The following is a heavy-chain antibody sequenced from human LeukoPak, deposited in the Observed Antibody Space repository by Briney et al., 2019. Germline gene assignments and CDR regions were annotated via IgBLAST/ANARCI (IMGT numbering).Heavy chain of an antibody. CDR1: GYSISSGYY. J-gene: IGHJ5*02. CDR3: ARSTTVRNRWVDP. Sequence: PETLSLTCAVAGYSISSGYYWGWIRQPPGKGLEWIGSIYHSGSTYYNPTLKSRVTISVDTSKNQFSLKLSSVTAADTAVYYCARSTTVRNRWVDPWGQGTLVTVSS. D-gene: IGHD2-2*01. CDR2: IYHSGST. V-gene: IGHV4-38-2*01.